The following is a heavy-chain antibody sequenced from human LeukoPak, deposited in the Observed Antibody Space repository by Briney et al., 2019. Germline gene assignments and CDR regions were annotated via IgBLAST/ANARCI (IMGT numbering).Heavy chain of an antibody. D-gene: IGHD3-10*01. CDR1: GSTFSSYS. CDR3: ARDSRSEYYYGSGSSDWFDP. Sequence: GGSLRLSCAASGSTFSSYSMNWVRQAPGKGLEWVLSISSSSSYIYYADSVKGRFTISRDNAKNSLYLQMNSLRAEDTAVYYCARDSRSEYYYGSGSSDWFDPWGQGTLVTVSS. CDR2: ISSSSSYI. J-gene: IGHJ5*02. V-gene: IGHV3-21*01.